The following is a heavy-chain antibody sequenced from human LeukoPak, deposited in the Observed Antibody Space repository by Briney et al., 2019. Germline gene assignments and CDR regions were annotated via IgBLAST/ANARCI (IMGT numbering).Heavy chain of an antibody. J-gene: IGHJ3*02. V-gene: IGHV4-34*01. CDR1: GGSFSGYY. CDR2: INHSGST. CDR3: ARHKYSSGWPPEGAFDI. Sequence: SETLSLTCAVYGGSFSGYYWSWIRQPPGKGLEWIGEINHSGSTNYNPSLKSRVTISVDTSKNQCSLKLSSVTAADTAVYYCARHKYSSGWPPEGAFDIWGQGTMVTVSS. D-gene: IGHD6-19*01.